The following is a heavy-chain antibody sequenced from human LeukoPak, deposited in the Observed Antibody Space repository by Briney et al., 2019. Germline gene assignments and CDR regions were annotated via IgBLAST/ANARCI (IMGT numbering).Heavy chain of an antibody. D-gene: IGHD6-13*01. CDR3: AREGSSWHLDY. V-gene: IGHV4-59*01. CDR2: IYYSGST. CDR1: GVSISSYY. Sequence: SETLSLTCTVSGVSISSYYWSWIRQPPGKGLEWIGYIYYSGSTNYNPSLKSRVTISVDTSKNQFSLKLSSVTAADTAVYYCAREGSSWHLDYWGQGTLVTVSS. J-gene: IGHJ4*02.